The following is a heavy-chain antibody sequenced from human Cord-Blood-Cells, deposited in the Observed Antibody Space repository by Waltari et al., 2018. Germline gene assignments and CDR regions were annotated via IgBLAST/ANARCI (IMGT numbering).Heavy chain of an antibody. V-gene: IGHV1-69*01. Sequence: QVQLVQSGAEVKKPGSSVKVSCKASGGTFSSYDISWARQAPGQGLEWLGGIIPILGTANYAQKFQGRVTITADESTSTAYMELSSLRSEDTAVYYCAREGLSSSWYFDYWGQGTLVTVSS. CDR1: GGTFSSYD. CDR3: AREGLSSSWYFDY. D-gene: IGHD6-13*01. CDR2: IIPILGTA. J-gene: IGHJ4*02.